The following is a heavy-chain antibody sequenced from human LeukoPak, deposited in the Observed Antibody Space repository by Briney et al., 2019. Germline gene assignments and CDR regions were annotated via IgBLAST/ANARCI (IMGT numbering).Heavy chain of an antibody. V-gene: IGHV4-59*01. CDR2: IYYSGST. CDR3: ARGSDSSGWYFGC. Sequence: PSETLSLTCTVSGGSISSYYWSWVRQPPGKGLEWIGYIYYSGSTNYNPSLKSRVTISVDTSKNQFSLKLSSVTAADTAVYYCARGSDSSGWYFGCWGQGTLVTVSS. D-gene: IGHD6-19*01. CDR1: GGSISSYY. J-gene: IGHJ4*02.